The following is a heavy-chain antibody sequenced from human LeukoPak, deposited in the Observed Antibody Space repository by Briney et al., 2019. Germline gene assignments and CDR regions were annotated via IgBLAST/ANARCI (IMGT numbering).Heavy chain of an antibody. CDR3: TSLTTKTP. CDR2: IRTKSNNFAT. Sequence: GSLRLSCAGSGFVFSDSPLHWVRQASGKGLEWVALIRTKSNNFATAYAASLRGRFTVSRDDSRKMAYLQMNSLKTEDTAVYYCTSLTTKTPWGQGTLVTVSS. D-gene: IGHD4/OR15-4a*01. CDR1: GFVFSDSP. V-gene: IGHV3-73*01. J-gene: IGHJ5*02.